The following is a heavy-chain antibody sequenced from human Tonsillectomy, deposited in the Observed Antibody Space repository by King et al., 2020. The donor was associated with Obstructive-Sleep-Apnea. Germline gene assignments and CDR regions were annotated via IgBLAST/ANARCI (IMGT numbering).Heavy chain of an antibody. V-gene: IGHV3-23*04. CDR2: ISSSGGST. CDR3: AKDRVYSSDAFDI. CDR1: GFTFSNYA. Sequence: VQLVESGGGLVQPGGSLRLSCAASGFTFSNYAMSWVRQAPGKGLEWGSGISSSGGSTYYADSGKGRFTISRDNSKNTLYVQMNSLRAEDTAVYYCAKDRVYSSDAFDIWGQGTMVTVSS. D-gene: IGHD5-18*01. J-gene: IGHJ3*02.